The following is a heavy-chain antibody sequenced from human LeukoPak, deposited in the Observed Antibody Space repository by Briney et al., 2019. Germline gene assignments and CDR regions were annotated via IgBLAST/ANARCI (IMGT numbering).Heavy chain of an antibody. V-gene: IGHV3-23*01. D-gene: IGHD6-13*01. CDR1: GLTFSTYG. J-gene: IGHJ4*02. Sequence: GGSLRLSCAASGLTFSTYGMTWVRQAPGKGLEWVSAISGSAVSTFYADSVKGRFTISRDNSKNTLYLQMNSLRAGDTAVYYCAKKGISSSWYFGYWGQGILVTVSS. CDR2: ISGSAVST. CDR3: AKKGISSSWYFGY.